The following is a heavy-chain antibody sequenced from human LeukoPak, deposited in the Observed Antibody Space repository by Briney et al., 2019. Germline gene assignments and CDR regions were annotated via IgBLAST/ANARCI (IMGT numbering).Heavy chain of an antibody. CDR3: ARGPITTRSHFDY. Sequence: PGGSLRLSCAVSGFTFSGFWVSWCRQAPGKGGEWVAGINSDGSEGYYADVVKGRFTISRDNAKNSLYLQINSLRADDTAVYYCARGPITTRSHFDYWGQGTLVTVSS. CDR1: GFTFSGFW. V-gene: IGHV3-7*03. CDR2: INSDGSEG. D-gene: IGHD3-22*01. J-gene: IGHJ4*02.